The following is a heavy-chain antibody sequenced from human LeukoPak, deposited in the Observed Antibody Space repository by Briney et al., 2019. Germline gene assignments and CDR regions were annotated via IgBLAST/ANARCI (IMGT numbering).Heavy chain of an antibody. V-gene: IGHV4-34*01. CDR1: GGSFSGYY. D-gene: IGHD6-19*01. CDR2: INHSVST. J-gene: IGHJ4*02. CDR3: ARGRIAVAGKTFDY. Sequence: PSETLSLTCAVYGGSFSGYYWSWIRQPPGKGREWIGEINHSVSTNYNPSLKGRVTISVDTSKNQFSLKLSSVTAADTAVYYCARGRIAVAGKTFDYWGQGTLVTVSS.